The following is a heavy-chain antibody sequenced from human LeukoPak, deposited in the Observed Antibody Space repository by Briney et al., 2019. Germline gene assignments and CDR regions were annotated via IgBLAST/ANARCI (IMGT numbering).Heavy chain of an antibody. CDR2: ISAYNGNT. D-gene: IGHD5-24*01. J-gene: IGHJ4*02. CDR3: ARRPERWLQLVGGED. V-gene: IGHV1-18*01. CDR1: GYTFTSYG. Sequence: EASVKVSCKASGYTFTSYGISWVRQAPGQGLEWMGWISAYNGNTNYAQKPQGRVTMTTDTSTSTAYMELRSLRSDDTAVYYCARRPERWLQLVGGEDWGQGTLVTVSS.